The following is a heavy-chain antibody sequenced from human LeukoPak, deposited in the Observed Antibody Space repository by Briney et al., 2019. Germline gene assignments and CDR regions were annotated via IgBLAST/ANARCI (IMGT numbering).Heavy chain of an antibody. CDR2: INPSGGST. CDR1: GYTFTSYY. D-gene: IGHD5-18*01. Sequence: ASVKVSCKASGYTFTSYYMHWVRQAPGQGLEWMGIINPSGGSTSYAQKFQGRVTMTRDTSTSTVYMELSSLRSEDTAVYYCASDESRGVQLWSSYGIDVWGQGTTVTVSS. CDR3: ASDESRGVQLWSSYGIDV. V-gene: IGHV1-46*01. J-gene: IGHJ6*02.